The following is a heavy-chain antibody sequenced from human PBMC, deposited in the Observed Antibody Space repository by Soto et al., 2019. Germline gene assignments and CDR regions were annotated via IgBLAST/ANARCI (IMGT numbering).Heavy chain of an antibody. V-gene: IGHV3-74*01. CDR2: IDSDGSNT. CDR1: GFTFNRYW. CDR3: VRDSYTSGWSTWFDP. Sequence: GGSLILSCAASGFTFNRYWMHGVRQAPGKGLVWVSRIDSDGSNTRYADSVKGRFTISRDTARNTLYLQMNSLRAEDTAVYFCVRDSYTSGWSTWFDPWGQGTLVTVSS. D-gene: IGHD6-19*01. J-gene: IGHJ5*02.